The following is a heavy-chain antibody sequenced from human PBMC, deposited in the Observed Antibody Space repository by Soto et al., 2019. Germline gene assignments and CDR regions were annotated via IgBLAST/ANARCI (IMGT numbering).Heavy chain of an antibody. D-gene: IGHD2-15*01. J-gene: IGHJ4*02. CDR1: GFSFSSYG. CDR3: ARYCSGGSCSGGYDY. CDR2: IWYDGSIK. Sequence: GGSLRLSCAASGFSFSSYGMHWVRQAPGKGLEWVAVIWYDGSIKFYADSVKGRFTISRDNSKNTLYLQMNSLRVEDTAVYHCARYCSGGSCSGGYDYWGQGTPVTVSS. V-gene: IGHV3-33*01.